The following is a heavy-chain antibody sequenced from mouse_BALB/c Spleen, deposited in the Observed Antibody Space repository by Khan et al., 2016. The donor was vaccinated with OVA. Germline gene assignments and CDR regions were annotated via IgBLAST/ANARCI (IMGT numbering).Heavy chain of an antibody. CDR1: GFTFSNFG. J-gene: IGHJ3*01. D-gene: IGHD1-1*01. Sequence: EVELVESGGGLVQPGGSRKLSCAASGFTFSNFGMHWVRRAPEKGLEWVAYISSGSNTIYYADSVKGRFTISRDNPENTLFLQMTSLRSEDTAIYYCTRRHNTYAWFAYWGQGTLVTVSA. CDR2: ISSGSNTI. CDR3: TRRHNTYAWFAY. V-gene: IGHV5-17*02.